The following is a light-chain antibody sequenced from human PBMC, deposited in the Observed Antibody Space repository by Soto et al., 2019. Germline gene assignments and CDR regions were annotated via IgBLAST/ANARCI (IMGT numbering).Light chain of an antibody. CDR3: QKYNSAPWT. CDR2: AAS. CDR1: QGIGNY. Sequence: DIQMTQSPSSLSAFVGDRVTITCRASQGIGNYLVWYQQKPGKVPKVLIYAASSLQSGVTSRFSGSGSETEFTLTISSLQPEDVATYYCQKYNSAPWTFGPGTKVEI. V-gene: IGKV1-27*01. J-gene: IGKJ1*01.